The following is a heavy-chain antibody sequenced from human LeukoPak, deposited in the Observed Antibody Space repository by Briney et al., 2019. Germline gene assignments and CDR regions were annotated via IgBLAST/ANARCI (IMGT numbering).Heavy chain of an antibody. CDR3: ATYAYCGGDCYSNYFDY. Sequence: SETLSLTCAVSGYSISSGYYWGWIRQPPGKGLEWIGYIYYSGSTNYNPSLKSRVTISRDTSKNQISLKLSSVTAADTAVYYCATYAYCGGDCYSNYFDYWGQGTLVTVSS. J-gene: IGHJ4*02. D-gene: IGHD2-21*02. CDR1: GYSISSGYY. V-gene: IGHV4-38-2*01. CDR2: IYYSGST.